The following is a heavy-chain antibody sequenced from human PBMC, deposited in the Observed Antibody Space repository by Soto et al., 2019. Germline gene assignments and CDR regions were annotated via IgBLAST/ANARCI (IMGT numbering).Heavy chain of an antibody. CDR3: AREGAAGPLGDGMDV. Sequence: SETLSLTCTVSGGSISSYYWSWIRQPPGKGLEWIGYIYYSGSTNYNPSLKSRVTISVDTSKNQFSLKLSSVTAAATAVYYCAREGAAGPLGDGMDVWGQGTTVTVSS. CDR1: GGSISSYY. J-gene: IGHJ6*02. D-gene: IGHD6-13*01. V-gene: IGHV4-59*01. CDR2: IYYSGST.